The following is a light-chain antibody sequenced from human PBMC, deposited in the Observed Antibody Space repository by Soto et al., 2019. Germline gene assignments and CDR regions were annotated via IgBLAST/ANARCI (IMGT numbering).Light chain of an antibody. V-gene: IGKV3-20*01. CDR2: GAS. J-gene: IGKJ3*01. Sequence: EIVLTQSPGTLSLSPGERATLSCRASQSVSSSYLAWYQQKPGQAPRVLIYGASSRATCIPDRLSGSGSGAAFSLTISRLEPDDFAVYYCHQYGSSPRFTFGPGTKVYIK. CDR1: QSVSSSY. CDR3: HQYGSSPRFT.